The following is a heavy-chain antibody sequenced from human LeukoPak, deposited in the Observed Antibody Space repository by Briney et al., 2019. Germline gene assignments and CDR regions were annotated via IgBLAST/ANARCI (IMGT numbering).Heavy chain of an antibody. J-gene: IGHJ4*02. CDR3: ARDRGGSSGWYTFNY. D-gene: IGHD6-19*01. Sequence: GRSLRLSCSASGFTFSSYGMPWVRQAPAKGLERVEVIWYDGSNKYYADSVKGRFTISRDNSKNTLYLQMNSLRAEDTAVYYCARDRGGSSGWYTFNYWGQGTLVTVSS. V-gene: IGHV3-33*01. CDR1: GFTFSSYG. CDR2: IWYDGSNK.